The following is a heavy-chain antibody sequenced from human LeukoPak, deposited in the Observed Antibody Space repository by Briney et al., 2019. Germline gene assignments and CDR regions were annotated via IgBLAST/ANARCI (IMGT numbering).Heavy chain of an antibody. J-gene: IGHJ4*02. Sequence: PGGSLRLSCAASGFTFSNYEMNWVRQAPGKWLGWVSYISSSGSIIYYADSVKGRFTISRDNAKNSLYLQMNSLRAEDTAIYYCARGAASRGWYGGLFDYWGQGALVTVSS. D-gene: IGHD6-19*01. CDR1: GFTFSNYE. CDR2: ISSSGSII. CDR3: ARGAASRGWYGGLFDY. V-gene: IGHV3-48*03.